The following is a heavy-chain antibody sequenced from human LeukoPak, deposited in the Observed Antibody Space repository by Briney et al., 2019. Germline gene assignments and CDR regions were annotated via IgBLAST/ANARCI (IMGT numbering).Heavy chain of an antibody. CDR2: IYYSGST. V-gene: IGHV4-31*03. J-gene: IGHJ4*02. CDR1: GGSISSGGYY. CDR3: AREGGPYRPLDY. Sequence: SQTLSLTCTVSGGSISSGGYYWSWIRQHPGKGLEWIGYIYYSGSTYYNSSLKSRVTISVDTSKNQFSLKLSSVTAADTAVYYCAREGGPYRPLDYSSQGTLVTVSS.